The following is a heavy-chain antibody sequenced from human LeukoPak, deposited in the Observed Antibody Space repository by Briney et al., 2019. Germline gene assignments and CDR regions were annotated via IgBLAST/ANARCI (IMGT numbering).Heavy chain of an antibody. CDR1: GFTFSSYS. CDR2: ISCSSSYI. CDR3: ARYAAGPNDY. J-gene: IGHJ4*02. D-gene: IGHD6-13*01. Sequence: GGSLRLSCAASGFTFSSYSMNWVRQAPGKGLEWVSSISCSSSYIYYADSVEGRFTISRDNAKNSQYLQMNSLRAEDTAVYYCARYAAGPNDYWGQGTLVTVSS. V-gene: IGHV3-21*01.